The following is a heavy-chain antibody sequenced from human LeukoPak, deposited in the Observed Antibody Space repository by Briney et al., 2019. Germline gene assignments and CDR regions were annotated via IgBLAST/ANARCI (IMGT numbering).Heavy chain of an antibody. CDR1: GASISSYY. CDR3: ARVRFLEWPAPMDV. V-gene: IGHV4-59*01. Sequence: SETLSLTCTVSGASISSYYWSWIRQPPGRGLEEIGSIYYRGSTNYNPSFKSRVTISLDTSRNQFSLKLSPVTAADTAVYYCARVRFLEWPAPMDVWGKGTTVTVSS. CDR2: IYYRGST. J-gene: IGHJ6*03. D-gene: IGHD3-3*01.